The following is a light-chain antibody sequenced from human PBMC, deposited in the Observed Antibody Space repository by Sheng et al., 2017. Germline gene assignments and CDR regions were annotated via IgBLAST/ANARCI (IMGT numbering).Light chain of an antibody. CDR1: QSVSSN. CDR3: QQYSNWPSYS. J-gene: IGKJ2*03. V-gene: IGKV3-15*01. Sequence: EIVVTQSPATLSVSPGERATLSCRASQSVSSNLAWYQQKPGQAPRLLVYGASTRATGIPARFSGSGSGTEFTLTISSLQSEDFAVYYCQQYSNWPSYSFGQGTKLEIK. CDR2: GAS.